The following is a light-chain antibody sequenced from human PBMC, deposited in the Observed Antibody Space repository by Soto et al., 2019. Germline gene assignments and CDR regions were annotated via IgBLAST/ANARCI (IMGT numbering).Light chain of an antibody. CDR3: QQYLSNPLT. J-gene: IGKJ4*01. V-gene: IGKV4-1*01. CDR1: QSLLFTSINKNY. Sequence: DIVMTQSPDSLAVSLGERATNNCKSSQSLLFTSINKNYLAWYQQRPGQPPQLLIYWASTRESGVPDRFSGSGSGTDFTLTISSLQAEDVAVYYCQQYLSNPLTFGGGTKVEIK. CDR2: WAS.